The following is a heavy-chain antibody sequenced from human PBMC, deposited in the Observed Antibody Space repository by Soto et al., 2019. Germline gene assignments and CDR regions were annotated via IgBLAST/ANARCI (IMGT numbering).Heavy chain of an antibody. Sequence: SETLSLTCAVYGGSFSGYYWSWIRQPPGKGLEWIGEINHSGSTNYNPSLKSRVTISVDTSKNQFSLKLSSVTAADTAVYYCARGSPIRFYYYGSGSYCPAFDYWGQGTLVTVSS. CDR2: INHSGST. J-gene: IGHJ4*02. D-gene: IGHD3-10*01. CDR1: GGSFSGYY. CDR3: ARGSPIRFYYYGSGSYCPAFDY. V-gene: IGHV4-34*01.